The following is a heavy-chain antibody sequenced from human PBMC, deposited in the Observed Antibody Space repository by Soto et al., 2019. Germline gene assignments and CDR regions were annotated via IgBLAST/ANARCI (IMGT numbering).Heavy chain of an antibody. CDR2: IYYSGST. D-gene: IGHD2-2*02. CDR1: GGSISSSSYY. J-gene: IGHJ4*02. V-gene: IGHV4-39*01. Sequence: SETLSLTCTVSGGSISSSSYYWGWIRQPPGKGLEWIGSIYYSGSTYYNPSLKSRFTISVDTSKNQFSLKLGSVTAADTAVYYCARLAIIVYYFDYWGQGTLVTVSS. CDR3: ARLAIIVYYFDY.